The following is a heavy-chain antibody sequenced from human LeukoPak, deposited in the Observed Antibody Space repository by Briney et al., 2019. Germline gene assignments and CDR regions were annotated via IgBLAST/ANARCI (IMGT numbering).Heavy chain of an antibody. CDR3: ARKTYGSGSYRKGAFDI. V-gene: IGHV3-21*01. J-gene: IGHJ3*02. CDR1: GFTFSSYS. Sequence: GGSLRLSCAASGFTFSSYSMNWVRQAPGKGLEWVSSISSSSSYIYYADSVKGRFTISRDNAKNSLYLQMNSLRAEDTAVYYCARKTYGSGSYRKGAFDIWGQGTMVTVSS. D-gene: IGHD3-16*02. CDR2: ISSSSSYI.